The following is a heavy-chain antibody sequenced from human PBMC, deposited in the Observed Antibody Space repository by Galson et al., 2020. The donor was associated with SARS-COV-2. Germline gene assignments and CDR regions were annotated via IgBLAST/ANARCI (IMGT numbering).Heavy chain of an antibody. Sequence: GGSLRLSCITSGFTFGDYGVAWVRQAPGMGLEWVSFVRSEAYGGTTEYAASVKGRFTISRDDSKSIAYLQMNSLKTEDTAVYYCTRSETEPGAKYYFDYWGQGTLVTVSS. D-gene: IGHD1-26*01. CDR2: VRSEAYGGTT. CDR1: GFTFGDYG. V-gene: IGHV3-49*04. J-gene: IGHJ4*02. CDR3: TRSETEPGAKYYFDY.